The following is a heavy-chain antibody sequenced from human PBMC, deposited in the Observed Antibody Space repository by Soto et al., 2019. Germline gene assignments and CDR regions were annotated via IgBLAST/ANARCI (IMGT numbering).Heavy chain of an antibody. J-gene: IGHJ4*02. CDR2: ISWNSGSI. CDR3: ATVKYSSSSWGNYFDY. V-gene: IGHV3-9*01. CDR1: GFTFDDYA. D-gene: IGHD6-6*01. Sequence: GGSLRLSCAASGFTFDDYAMHWVRQAPGKGLEWVSGISWNSGSIGYADSVKGRFTISRDNAKNSLYLQMNSLRAEDTALYYCATVKYSSSSWGNYFDYWGQGTLVTVSS.